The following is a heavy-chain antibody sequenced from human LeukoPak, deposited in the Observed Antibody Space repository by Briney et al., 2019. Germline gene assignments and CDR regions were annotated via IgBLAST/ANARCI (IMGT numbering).Heavy chain of an antibody. Sequence: GGSLRLSCAASGFTFDYYGMGWVRQPPGKGLEWVSGINWSGASTGYVDSVKGRFTISRDNAKNSLYLQMNSLRAGDTALYYCAKESGKFDYWGQGTLVALST. V-gene: IGHV3-20*04. CDR3: AKESGKFDY. CDR1: GFTFDYYG. J-gene: IGHJ4*02. CDR2: INWSGAST.